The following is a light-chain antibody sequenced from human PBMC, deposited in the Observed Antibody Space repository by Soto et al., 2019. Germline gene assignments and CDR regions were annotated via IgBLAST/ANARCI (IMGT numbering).Light chain of an antibody. V-gene: IGKV3-20*01. CDR3: QQYGSSGT. CDR1: QTVSGSY. J-gene: IGKJ1*01. Sequence: ETVLTQSPGTLSLSPGERATLSCRASQTVSGSYVAWYQQKPGQTPRLLIYGASSRATGIPDRFSGSGSGTDFTLTISRLEPEDFAVYYCQQYGSSGTFGQGTKVDI. CDR2: GAS.